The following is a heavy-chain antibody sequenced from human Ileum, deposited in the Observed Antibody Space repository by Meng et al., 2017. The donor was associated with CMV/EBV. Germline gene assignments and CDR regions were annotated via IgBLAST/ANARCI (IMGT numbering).Heavy chain of an antibody. Sequence: QVHLQESGPGLVKPSQTLSLTCPVSGGSITSGNYYWSWIRQPPGRGLEWIGYIYYSGSPYYKPSLKSRVTISLDTSKNQFSLNLRSVTATDSAVYYCVRQVVAASFDYWGQGALVTVSS. D-gene: IGHD2-15*01. J-gene: IGHJ4*02. V-gene: IGHV4-30-4*08. CDR2: IYYSGSP. CDR3: VRQVVAASFDY. CDR1: GGSITSGNYY.